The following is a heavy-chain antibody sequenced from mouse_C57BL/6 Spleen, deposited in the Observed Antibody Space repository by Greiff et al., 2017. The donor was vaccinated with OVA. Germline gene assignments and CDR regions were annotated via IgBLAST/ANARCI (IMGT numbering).Heavy chain of an antibody. CDR1: GYTFTSYW. Sequence: QVQLKQPGAELVMPGASVKLSCKASGYTFTSYWMHWVKQRPGQGLEWIGEIDPSDSYTNYNQKFKGKSTLTVDKSSSTAYMQLSSLTSEDSAVYYCARYGYEAYWGQGTLVTVSA. CDR2: IDPSDSYT. D-gene: IGHD2-2*01. CDR3: ARYGYEAY. J-gene: IGHJ3*01. V-gene: IGHV1-69*01.